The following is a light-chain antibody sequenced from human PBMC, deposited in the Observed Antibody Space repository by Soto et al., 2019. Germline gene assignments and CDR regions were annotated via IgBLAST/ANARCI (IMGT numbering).Light chain of an antibody. CDR2: GVS. Sequence: EIVLTQSPGTLSLSPGERATLSCRASQSVSNNYLAWYQQKPGQAPRLLIYGVSNRATGIPDRFSGSGSGTDFTLTISRLEPEDFAVYYCQQNGSSGTFGQGTKVEIK. CDR3: QQNGSSGT. CDR1: QSVSNNY. J-gene: IGKJ1*01. V-gene: IGKV3-20*01.